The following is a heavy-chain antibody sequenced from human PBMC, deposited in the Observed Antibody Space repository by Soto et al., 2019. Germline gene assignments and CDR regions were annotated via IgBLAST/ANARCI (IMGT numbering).Heavy chain of an antibody. CDR3: AGPPYYGTHV. J-gene: IGHJ6*02. Sequence: SETRSRTGTGSGGSISRYYGGWIRQPPGKGVEGMGDIYDGGSTNYNPSLKSRVTISVDTSKNQFSLKLSSVTAAGTAVYYCAGPPYYGTHVWGQGTTVTVS. CDR2: IYDGGST. CDR1: GGSISRYY. V-gene: IGHV4-59*13.